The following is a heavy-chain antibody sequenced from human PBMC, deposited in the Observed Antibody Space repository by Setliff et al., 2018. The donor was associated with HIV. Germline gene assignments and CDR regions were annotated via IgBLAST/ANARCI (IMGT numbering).Heavy chain of an antibody. CDR2: ITPLLGTT. V-gene: IGHV1-69*05. Sequence: GASVKVSCKASGGTFSSYGITWVRQAPGQGLEWMGGITPLLGTTNYAQRFQSRVTLTTDESTNTVFMDLSSLRSEDTAVYYCATYHYYDSHSFPQYYYNAMDVWGQGTTVTVSS. CDR1: GGTFSSYG. J-gene: IGHJ6*02. D-gene: IGHD3-10*01. CDR3: ATYHYYDSHSFPQYYYNAMDV.